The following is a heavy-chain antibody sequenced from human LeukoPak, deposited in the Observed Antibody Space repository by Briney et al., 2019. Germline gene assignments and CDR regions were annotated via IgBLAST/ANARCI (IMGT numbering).Heavy chain of an antibody. J-gene: IGHJ2*01. D-gene: IGHD4-17*01. CDR3: AKDPMTTLTTGWYFDV. V-gene: IGHV3-23*01. CDR1: GFTFSSYA. CDR2: IGGSGSNT. Sequence: GGSLRLSCAASGFTFSSYAMTWVRQAPGKGLGWVSSIGGSGSNTFYADSVKGRFTISRDNPRNTLFLQMNSLRAEDTAIYYCAKDPMTTLTTGWYFDVWGRGTLVTVSS.